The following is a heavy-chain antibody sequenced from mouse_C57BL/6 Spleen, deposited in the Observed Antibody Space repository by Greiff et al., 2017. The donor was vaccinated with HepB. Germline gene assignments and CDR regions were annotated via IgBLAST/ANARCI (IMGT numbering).Heavy chain of an antibody. J-gene: IGHJ4*01. CDR2: IYTGGGNN. CDR3: ARWEYYGSSVYYGMDY. D-gene: IGHD1-1*01. V-gene: IGHV1-66*01. CDR1: GYSFTSYY. Sequence: QVQLQQSGPELVQPGASVKISCKASGYSFTSYYIHWVKQRPGQGLEWIGWIYTGGGNNKYNEKFKGKATLTADTSSSTAYMQLSSLTSEDSAVYYCARWEYYGSSVYYGMDYWGQGTSVTVSS.